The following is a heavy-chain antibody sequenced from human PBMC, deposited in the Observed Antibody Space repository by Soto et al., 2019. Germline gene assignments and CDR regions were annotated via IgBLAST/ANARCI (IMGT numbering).Heavy chain of an antibody. D-gene: IGHD3-22*01. CDR1: GFTFSSYG. CDR2: IWYDGSNK. CDR3: ARDRYYYDSSGYYFEFDY. V-gene: IGHV3-33*08. J-gene: IGHJ4*02. Sequence: GGSLRLSCAASGFTFSSYGMHWVRQAPGKGLEWVAVIWYDGSNKYYADSVKGRFTISRDNSKNTLYLQMNSLRAEDTAVYYCARDRYYYDSSGYYFEFDYWGQGTLVTVSS.